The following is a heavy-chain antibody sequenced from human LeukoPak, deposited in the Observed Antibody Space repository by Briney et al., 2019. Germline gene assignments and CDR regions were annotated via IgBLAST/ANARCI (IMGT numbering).Heavy chain of an antibody. J-gene: IGHJ4*02. V-gene: IGHV3-7*01. CDR2: IKEDGSEK. CDR3: ARDPYGGNWFDY. Sequence: GGSLRLSCAASGFTFSRYWMSWVRQAPGRGLEWVANIKEDGSEKYYVDSVKGRFTISRDNSKNTLYLQMNSLRAEDTAVYYCARDPYGGNWFDYWGQGTLVTVSS. CDR1: GFTFSRYW. D-gene: IGHD4-23*01.